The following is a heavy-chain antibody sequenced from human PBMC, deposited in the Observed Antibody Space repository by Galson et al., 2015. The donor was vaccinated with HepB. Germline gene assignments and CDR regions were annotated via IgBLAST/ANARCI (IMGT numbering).Heavy chain of an antibody. J-gene: IGHJ1*01. CDR1: GFLFGDYA. Sequence: SLRLSCATSGFLFGDYAMDWFRQAPGKGLEWVGFIRSKANGGIRQYAASVKGRFTISRDESKSIAYLQMNSLKTEDTAVYYCHFGDFQHWGQGTLVSVSS. V-gene: IGHV3-49*03. CDR3: HFGDFQH. D-gene: IGHD3-3*01. CDR2: IRSKANGGIR.